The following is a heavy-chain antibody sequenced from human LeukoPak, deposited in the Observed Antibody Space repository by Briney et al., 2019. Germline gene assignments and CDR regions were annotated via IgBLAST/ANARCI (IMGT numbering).Heavy chain of an antibody. Sequence: TGGSLRLSCAASGFTFSGYAMSWVRQAPGKGLEWVSSLSGSGYNTYYADSVKGRFTISRDNSKNTVYLQMNSLRAEDTAVYYCAKDPYGTRYFDYWGQGTLVTVSS. J-gene: IGHJ4*02. CDR3: AKDPYGTRYFDY. CDR1: GFTFSGYA. V-gene: IGHV3-23*01. CDR2: LSGSGYNT. D-gene: IGHD2-2*01.